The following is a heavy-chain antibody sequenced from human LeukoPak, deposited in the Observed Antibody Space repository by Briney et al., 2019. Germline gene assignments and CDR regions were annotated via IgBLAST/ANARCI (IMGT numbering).Heavy chain of an antibody. D-gene: IGHD1-1*01. J-gene: IGHJ6*02. V-gene: IGHV1-69*13. CDR2: IIPIFGTA. CDR1: GGTFSSYA. CDR3: AKDDYNWAGSYYGMDV. Sequence: SVKVSCKASGGTFSSYAISWVRQAPGQGLEWMGGIIPIFGTANYAQKFQGRVTITADESTSTAYMELSSLRSEDTALYYCAKDDYNWAGSYYGMDVWGQGTTVTVSS.